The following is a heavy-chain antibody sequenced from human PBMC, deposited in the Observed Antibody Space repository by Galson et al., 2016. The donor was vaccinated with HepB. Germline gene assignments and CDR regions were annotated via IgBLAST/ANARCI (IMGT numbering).Heavy chain of an antibody. Sequence: SLRLSCAASGFTFSFYGMHWVRQAPGKGLEWLAVIWYDGSYHFYADSVQGRFTISRDNSKKALYLQMNTVRADETAVYYCVRDACTAAGGVLNWFDPWGQGTLVTVSS. CDR2: IWYDGSYH. J-gene: IGHJ5*02. CDR1: GFTFSFYG. V-gene: IGHV3-33*01. D-gene: IGHD6-13*01. CDR3: VRDACTAAGGVLNWFDP.